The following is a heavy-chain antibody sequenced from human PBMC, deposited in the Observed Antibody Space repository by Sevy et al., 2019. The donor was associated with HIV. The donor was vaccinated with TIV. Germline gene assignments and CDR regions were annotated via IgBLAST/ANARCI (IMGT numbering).Heavy chain of an antibody. CDR3: AKDRYSSSLDYYYGMDV. CDR2: ISWNSGSI. V-gene: IGHV3-9*01. Sequence: GGSLRLSCAASGFTFDDYALHWVRQAPGKGLEWVSGISWNSGSIGYVDSVQGRFPMSRDNAMISLYLQMNSLRAEDTGLYYCAKDRYSSSLDYYYGMDVWGQGTTVPVSS. J-gene: IGHJ6*02. CDR1: GFTFDDYA. D-gene: IGHD6-19*01.